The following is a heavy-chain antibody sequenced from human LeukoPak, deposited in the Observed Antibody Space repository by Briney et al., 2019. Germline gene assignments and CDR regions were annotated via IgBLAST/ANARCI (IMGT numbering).Heavy chain of an antibody. CDR1: GFTFSNYW. V-gene: IGHV3-7*01. CDR3: ARGAGYSSSWLPNYYYYGMDV. CDR2: IKTDGSEK. J-gene: IGHJ6*02. D-gene: IGHD6-13*01. Sequence: TGGSLRLSCEGSGFTFSNYWMGWVRQAPGKGLQWVANIKTDGSEKYYADSVKGRFTISRDNSKNTLYLQMNSLRAEDTAVYYCARGAGYSSSWLPNYYYYGMDVWGQGTTVTVSS.